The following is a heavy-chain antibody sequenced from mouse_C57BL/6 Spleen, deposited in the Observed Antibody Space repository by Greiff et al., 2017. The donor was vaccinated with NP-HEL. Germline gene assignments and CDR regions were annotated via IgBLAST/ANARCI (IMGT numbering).Heavy chain of an antibody. CDR1: GYTFTSYG. J-gene: IGHJ2*01. CDR3: ARSSLDSHHFDY. CDR2: IYPRSGNT. Sequence: VQLQQSGAELARPGASVKLSCKASGYTFTSYGISWVKQRTGQGLEWIGEIYPRSGNTYYNEKFKGKATLTADKSSSTAYMELRSLTSEDSAVYFCARSSLDSHHFDYWGQGTTLTVSS. V-gene: IGHV1-81*01.